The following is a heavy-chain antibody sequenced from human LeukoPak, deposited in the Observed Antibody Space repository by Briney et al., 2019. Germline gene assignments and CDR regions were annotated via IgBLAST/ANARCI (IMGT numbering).Heavy chain of an antibody. CDR1: GYFISSGYY. Sequence: SETLSLTCAVSGYFISSGYYWGWIRQPPGKGLEWIGSIYHSGSTYYNPSLKSRVTISVDTSQNQFSLKLSSVTAADTAAYYCGRAFNDPGSYNFDSWAKETLVTVSS. V-gene: IGHV4-38-2*01. J-gene: IGHJ5*01. D-gene: IGHD3-10*01. CDR3: GRAFNDPGSYNFDS. CDR2: IYHSGST.